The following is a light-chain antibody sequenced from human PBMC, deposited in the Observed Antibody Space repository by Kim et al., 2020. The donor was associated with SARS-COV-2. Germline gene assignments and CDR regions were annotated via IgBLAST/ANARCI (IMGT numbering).Light chain of an antibody. Sequence: VSPGQTADITCSGDKLRDKYVGWDQHKPGQSPGVVIYQDTRRPSGIPERFSGSKSGNTATLTISGTQAMDEADYYCQAWDSSTYVFGAGNKVTVL. V-gene: IGLV3-1*01. CDR2: QDT. J-gene: IGLJ1*01. CDR1: KLRDKY. CDR3: QAWDSSTYV.